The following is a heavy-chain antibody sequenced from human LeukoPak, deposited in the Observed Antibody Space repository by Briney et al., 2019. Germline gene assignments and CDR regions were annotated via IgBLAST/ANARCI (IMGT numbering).Heavy chain of an antibody. CDR1: GYTFTSYG. CDR3: ARVREGSTNRNDLTFDY. Sequence: VASVKVSSTAPGYTFTSYGISWGRQAPGQGLERMGGISTNNDNANYTQKLQGRVNMTTATTTSTTYMELRSLRSDDTAGYYCARVREGSTNRNDLTFDYWGEGTLVTVSS. J-gene: IGHJ4*02. CDR2: ISTNNDNA. D-gene: IGHD1-1*01. V-gene: IGHV1-18*01.